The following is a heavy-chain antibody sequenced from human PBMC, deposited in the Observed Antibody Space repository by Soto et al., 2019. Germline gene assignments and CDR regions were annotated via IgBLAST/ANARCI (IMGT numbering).Heavy chain of an antibody. D-gene: IGHD6-13*01. CDR3: ARDWYSSSWYGIYFQH. J-gene: IGHJ1*01. V-gene: IGHV3-48*02. Sequence: GGSLRLSCAASGFTFSSYSMNWVRQAPGKGLEWVSYISSSSSTIYYADSVKGRFTISRDNAKNSLYLQMNSMRDEDTAVYYCARDWYSSSWYGIYFQHWGQGTLVTVSS. CDR2: ISSSSSTI. CDR1: GFTFSSYS.